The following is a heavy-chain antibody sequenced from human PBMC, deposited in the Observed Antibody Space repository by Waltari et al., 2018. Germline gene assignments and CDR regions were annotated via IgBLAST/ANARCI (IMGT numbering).Heavy chain of an antibody. CDR1: GGSFSGYY. CDR2: INHSGST. Sequence: QVQLQQWGAGLLKPSETLSLTCAVYGGSFSGYYWSWIRQPPGKGLEWIGEINHSGSTNYNPSLKSRVTISVDTSKNQFSLKLSSVTAADTAVYYCAHLTTAAYFDYWGQGTLVTVSS. CDR3: AHLTTAAYFDY. D-gene: IGHD4-4*01. V-gene: IGHV4-34*01. J-gene: IGHJ4*02.